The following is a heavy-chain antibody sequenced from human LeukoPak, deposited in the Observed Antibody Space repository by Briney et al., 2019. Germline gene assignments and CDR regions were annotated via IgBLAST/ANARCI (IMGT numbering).Heavy chain of an antibody. J-gene: IGHJ4*02. V-gene: IGHV3-74*01. CDR1: GFTFSSYW. CDR2: INSDGSST. D-gene: IGHD2-21*02. CDR3: CFEMVTAIPSFDY. Sequence: GGSLRPSCAPSGFTFSSYWMHWVRQAPGKGLVWVSRINSDGSSTSYADSVKGRFTISRDNAKNTLYLQMNSLRAEDTAVYYWCFEMVTAIPSFDYWGQGTLVTVSS.